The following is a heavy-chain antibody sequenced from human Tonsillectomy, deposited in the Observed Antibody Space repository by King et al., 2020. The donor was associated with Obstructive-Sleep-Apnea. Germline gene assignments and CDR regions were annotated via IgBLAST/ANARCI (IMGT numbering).Heavy chain of an antibody. CDR1: GFTFISSA. Sequence: QLVQSGPEVKKPGTSVKVSCKASGFTFISSAVPWVRQARGQRLEWIGWIVVGSGNTNYAQKFQERVTITRDMSTSTAYMELSSLRSEDTAVYYCATAGYYYYSMDVWGQGTTVTVSS. CDR2: IVVGSGNT. J-gene: IGHJ6*02. V-gene: IGHV1-58*01. CDR3: ATAGYYYYSMDV.